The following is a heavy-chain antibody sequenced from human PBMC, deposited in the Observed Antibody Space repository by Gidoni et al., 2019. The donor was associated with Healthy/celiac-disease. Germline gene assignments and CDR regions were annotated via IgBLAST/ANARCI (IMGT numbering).Heavy chain of an antibody. CDR1: GFTFSSYS. CDR3: ARDMGLVYYDSSGGTFDY. CDR2: ISSSSSYI. Sequence: EVQLVESGGGLVKPGGSLRLSCAASGFTFSSYSMNGVRQAPGKGLEWVSSISSSSSYIYYAESVKGRFTISRDNAKNSLYLQMNSLRAEDTAVYYCARDMGLVYYDSSGGTFDYWGQGTLVTVSS. D-gene: IGHD3-22*01. J-gene: IGHJ4*02. V-gene: IGHV3-21*01.